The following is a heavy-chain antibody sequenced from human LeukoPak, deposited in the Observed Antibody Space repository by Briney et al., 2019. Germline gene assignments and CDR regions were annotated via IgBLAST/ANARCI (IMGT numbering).Heavy chain of an antibody. J-gene: IGHJ4*02. D-gene: IGHD3-10*01. CDR2: IRSKGYGGAT. CDR3: TRGSTVRRAKYYFDY. Sequence: GGSLRLSCTASGFTFGEYGMSWVRQAPGKGLEWVSFIRSKGYGGATEYAASVNGRFTISRDDSKSIAYLQMNSLKTEDTAAYYCTRGSTVRRAKYYFDYWGQGALVTVSS. CDR1: GFTFGEYG. V-gene: IGHV3-49*04.